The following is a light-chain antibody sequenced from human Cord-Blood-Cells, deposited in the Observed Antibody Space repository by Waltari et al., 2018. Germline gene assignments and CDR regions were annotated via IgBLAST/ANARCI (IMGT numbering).Light chain of an antibody. Sequence: DIQMPQSPSSLSASVGDRVTITCRASQRISSYLNWSQQKPGKAPKILIYAASSLQRGVPSRFSGSGYGTDFTLTISMLQPEDFATYYCQQSYSTPYSFGQGTKLEIK. CDR3: QQSYSTPYS. CDR2: AAS. J-gene: IGKJ2*03. CDR1: QRISSY. V-gene: IGKV1-39*01.